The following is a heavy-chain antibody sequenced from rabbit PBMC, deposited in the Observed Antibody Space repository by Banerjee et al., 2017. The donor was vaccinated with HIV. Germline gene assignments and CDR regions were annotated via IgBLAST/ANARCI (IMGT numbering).Heavy chain of an antibody. V-gene: IGHV1S45*01. CDR3: VRDVGGWPYYLNL. Sequence: QEQLEESGGGLVQPGGSLKLSCKASGFDFSSSYWICWVRQAPGKGLEWIGYIDTAGGSAYYASWAKGRFTISRDTNDNTVSLEMNSLTAADTATYFCVRDVGGWPYYLNLWGPGTLVTVS. J-gene: IGHJ4*01. CDR2: IDTAGGSA. CDR1: GFDFSSSYW. D-gene: IGHD4-1*01.